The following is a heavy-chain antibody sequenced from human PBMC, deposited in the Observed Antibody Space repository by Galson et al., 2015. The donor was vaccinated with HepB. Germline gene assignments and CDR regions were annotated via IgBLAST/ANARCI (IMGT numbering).Heavy chain of an antibody. CDR1: GFTFSSYS. D-gene: IGHD3-10*01. J-gene: IGHJ2*01. V-gene: IGHV3-21*01. Sequence: SLRLSCAASGFTFSSYSMNWVRQAPGKGLEWVSSISSSSSYIYYADSVKGRFTISRDNAKNSLYLQMNSLRAEDTAVYYCARGPRSKAGGWYFDLWGRGTLVTVSS. CDR3: ARGPRSKAGGWYFDL. CDR2: ISSSSSYI.